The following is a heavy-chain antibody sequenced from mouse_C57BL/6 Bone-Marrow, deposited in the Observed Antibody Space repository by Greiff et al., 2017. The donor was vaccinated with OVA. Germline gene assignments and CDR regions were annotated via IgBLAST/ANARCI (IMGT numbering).Heavy chain of an antibody. Sequence: VQLQQPGAELVRPGASVKLSCTASGFNIKDDYMHWVKQRPEQGLEWIGWIDPENGDTEYASKFQGKATITADTSSNTAYLQLSSLTSEDTAVYYCTLKAFDYWGQGTTLTVSS. CDR2: IDPENGDT. V-gene: IGHV14-4*01. CDR3: TLKAFDY. J-gene: IGHJ2*01. CDR1: GFNIKDDY. D-gene: IGHD3-2*02.